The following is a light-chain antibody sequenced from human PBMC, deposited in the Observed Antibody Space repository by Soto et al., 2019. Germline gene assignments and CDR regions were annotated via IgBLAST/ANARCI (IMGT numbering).Light chain of an antibody. CDR2: ETT. J-gene: IGLJ3*02. Sequence: QAVVTQETSLTVSPGGTVTLTCGSTTGAVTSGHWPYWFQQKPGQAPRTLIYETTKKHPWTPSRFSGSLLGDKAVLTLSGAQPEDEADYYCLRDYSGRRVFGGGTKLTVL. CDR3: LRDYSGRRV. V-gene: IGLV7-46*01. CDR1: TGAVTSGHW.